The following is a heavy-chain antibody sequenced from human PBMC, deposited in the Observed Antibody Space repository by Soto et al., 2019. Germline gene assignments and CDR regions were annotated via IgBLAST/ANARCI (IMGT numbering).Heavy chain of an antibody. V-gene: IGHV3-33*03. Sequence: QERLVESGGGVVQPGRSLRLSCAVSGFTFSDYAMHWVRQAPGKGLEWVALIWHDGINEFYADSVKGRFTISRDISNKTLYRQMSSQRPDDTCVYDCTKRGGYSYKWGLGLDQLGQAPLVTVSS. CDR1: GFTFSDYA. CDR3: TKRGGYSYKWGLGLDQ. J-gene: IGHJ5*02. CDR2: IWHDGINE. D-gene: IGHD2-15*01.